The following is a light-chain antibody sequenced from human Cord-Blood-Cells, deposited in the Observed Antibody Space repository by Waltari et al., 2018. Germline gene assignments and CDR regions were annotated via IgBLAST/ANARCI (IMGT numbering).Light chain of an antibody. V-gene: IGLV3-1*01. CDR1: KLGDKY. CDR3: QAWDSSSYV. Sequence: SYELTQPPSVSVSPGQTANITCSGDKLGDKYACWYKQKPGQSPVLAIYQGSKQPSGSPERFSGSNTGNTATLTISGTQAKDEADYYCQAWDSSSYVFGTGTKVTVL. J-gene: IGLJ1*01. CDR2: QGS.